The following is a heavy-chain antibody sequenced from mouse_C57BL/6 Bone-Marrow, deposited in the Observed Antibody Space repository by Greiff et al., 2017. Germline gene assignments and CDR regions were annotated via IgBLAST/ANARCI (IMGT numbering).Heavy chain of an antibody. CDR1: GYTFTSYG. V-gene: IGHV1-81*01. D-gene: IGHD2-10*02. CDR2: IYPRSGNT. Sequence: VQLQQSGAELARPGASVKLSCKASGYTFTSYGISWVKQRTGQGLEWIGEIYPRSGNTYYNEKFKGKATLTADKSSSTAYMELRSLTSEDSAVYFCARRDPRPYWYFDVWGTGTTVTVSS. CDR3: ARRDPRPYWYFDV. J-gene: IGHJ1*03.